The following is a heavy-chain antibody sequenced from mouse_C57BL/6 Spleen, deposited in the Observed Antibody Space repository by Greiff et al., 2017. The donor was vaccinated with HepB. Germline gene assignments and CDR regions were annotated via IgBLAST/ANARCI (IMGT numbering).Heavy chain of an antibody. V-gene: IGHV5-4*01. CDR2: ISDGGSYT. J-gene: IGHJ4*01. CDR3: GRDRGKFYYYAMDY. Sequence: EVKLVESGGGLVKPGGSLKLSCAASGFTFSSYAMPWVRQTPEKRLEWVATISDGGSYTYYPDNVKGRYTISRDNAKNNLYLQMSHLKSEDTAMYYCGRDRGKFYYYAMDYWGQGTSVTVSS. D-gene: IGHD3-1*01. CDR1: GFTFSSYA.